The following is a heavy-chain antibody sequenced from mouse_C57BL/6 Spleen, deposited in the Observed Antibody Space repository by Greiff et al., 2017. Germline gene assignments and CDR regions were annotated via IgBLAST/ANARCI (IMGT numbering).Heavy chain of an antibody. V-gene: IGHV2-2*01. D-gene: IGHD2-4*01. CDR3: ARGGLRRGFYAMDY. J-gene: IGHJ4*01. CDR2: IWSGGST. CDR1: GFSLTSYG. Sequence: VQLKELGPGLVQPSQSLSITCTVSGFSLTSYGVHWVRQSPGKGLEWLGVIWSGGSTDYNAAFISRLSISKDNSKSQVFFKMNSLQADDTAIYYCARGGLRRGFYAMDYWGQGTSVTVSS.